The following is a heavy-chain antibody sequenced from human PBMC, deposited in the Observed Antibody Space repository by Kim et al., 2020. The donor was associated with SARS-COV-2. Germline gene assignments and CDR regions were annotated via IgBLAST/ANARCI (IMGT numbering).Heavy chain of an antibody. V-gene: IGHV6-1*01. Sequence: SQTLSLTCAISGDSVSSNSAAWNWIRQSPSRGLEWLGRTYYRSKWYNDYAVSVKSRITINPDTSKNQFSLQLNSVTPEDTAVYYCARERGYSGYDWWRNGVYSYGYGLYGMDVWGQGTTVTVSS. D-gene: IGHD5-12*01. J-gene: IGHJ6*02. CDR1: GDSVSSNSAA. CDR3: ARERGYSGYDWWRNGVYSYGYGLYGMDV. CDR2: TYYRSKWYN.